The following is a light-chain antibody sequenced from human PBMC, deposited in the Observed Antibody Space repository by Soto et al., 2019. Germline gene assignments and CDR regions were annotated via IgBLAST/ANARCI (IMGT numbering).Light chain of an antibody. CDR3: SSYASTSFLVV. J-gene: IGLJ3*02. Sequence: QSALAQPASVSGSPGQSITISCTGTSSDVGGFDYVSWYQQRPGKVPKLIIQNVSNRPSGVSDRFSGSKSGNTASLTISGLQADDEADYYCSSYASTSFLVVFGGGTKLTVL. V-gene: IGLV2-14*01. CDR1: SSDVGGFDY. CDR2: NVS.